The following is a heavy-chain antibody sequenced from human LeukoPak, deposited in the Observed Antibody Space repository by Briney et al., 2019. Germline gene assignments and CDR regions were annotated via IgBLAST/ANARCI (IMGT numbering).Heavy chain of an antibody. D-gene: IGHD5-18*01. CDR2: ISTGSNTL. V-gene: IGHV3-48*01. CDR1: GFTFRSYS. CDR3: ARGYRFFDS. J-gene: IGHJ5*01. Sequence: GGSLRLSCAASGFTFRSYSFYWVRQAPGEGLGWVSYISTGSNTLYYAASVKGRFTISRDDDKNIVYLQMNSLRAEDTGVYFCARGYRFFDSWGQGTLATTSS.